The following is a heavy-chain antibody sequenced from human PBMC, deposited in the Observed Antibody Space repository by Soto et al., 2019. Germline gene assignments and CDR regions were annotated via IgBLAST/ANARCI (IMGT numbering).Heavy chain of an antibody. CDR1: GFNVSAYT. CDR2: ISSDGNHK. D-gene: IGHD1-26*01. Sequence: QVKLVESGGGVVQPGGSLRLSCAASGFNVSAYTMHWVRQAPGKGLEWVAVISSDGNHKYYTDSVKGRFTISRDTSTNTLYPQMNSLRAEDTAVYYCARWEQPLFDYWGQGTLVTVSS. J-gene: IGHJ4*02. CDR3: ARWEQPLFDY. V-gene: IGHV3-30-3*01.